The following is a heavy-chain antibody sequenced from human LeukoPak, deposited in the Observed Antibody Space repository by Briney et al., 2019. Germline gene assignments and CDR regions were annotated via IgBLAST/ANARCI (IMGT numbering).Heavy chain of an antibody. J-gene: IGHJ4*02. V-gene: IGHV3-15*01. D-gene: IGHD5-18*01. Sequence: GGSLRLSCAASGFTFNNYGMHWVRQAPGKGLEWVGRIKSKTDGGTTDYAAPVKGRITISRDDSKNTLYLQMNSLKTEDTAVYYCTILGYTYGRFDYWGQGTLVTVSS. CDR2: IKSKTDGGTT. CDR3: TILGYTYGRFDY. CDR1: GFTFNNYG.